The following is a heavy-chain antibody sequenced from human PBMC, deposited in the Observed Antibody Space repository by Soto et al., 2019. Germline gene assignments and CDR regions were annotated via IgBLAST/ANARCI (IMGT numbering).Heavy chain of an antibody. Sequence: QVHLVQSGAEMKKPGASVKVSCTASGYNFIAQNIHWVRQAPGLGLEWMGKMNPNSGGSDYAQEFQGRVTGTRDTSISTVYMELTSLKADDTAVYYCARERHLNSPSDAFDLWGQGTMVIVTS. CDR2: MNPNSGGS. J-gene: IGHJ3*01. D-gene: IGHD1-7*01. V-gene: IGHV1-2*02. CDR3: ARERHLNSPSDAFDL. CDR1: GYNFIAQN.